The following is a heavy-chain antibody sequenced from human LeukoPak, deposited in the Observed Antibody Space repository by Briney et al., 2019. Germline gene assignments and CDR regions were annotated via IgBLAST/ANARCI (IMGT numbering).Heavy chain of an antibody. CDR3: MRSGVDSGGN. CDR2: MYYGGSP. V-gene: IGHV4-59*11. D-gene: IGHD2-21*01. Sequence: SETLSLTCSVSGGSMSGHFWSWSRQAPGKGLEWIGHMYYGGSPNYNPSLQSRVSISVETSKNQFSLKLSSVTAADTAVYYCMRSGVDSGGNWGQGTLVIVSS. CDR1: GGSMSGHF. J-gene: IGHJ4*02.